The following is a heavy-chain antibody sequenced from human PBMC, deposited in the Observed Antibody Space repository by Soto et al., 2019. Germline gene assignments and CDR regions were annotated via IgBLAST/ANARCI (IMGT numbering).Heavy chain of an antibody. J-gene: IGHJ4*02. CDR2: ISTSGSYT. CDR1: GFTFSDYY. D-gene: IGHD3-9*01. Sequence: QVQLVESGGGLVEPGGSLRLSCAASGFTFSDYYMSWIREAPGKGLEWVAYISTSGSYTNYADSVKGRFTISRDDAKNAGYLQMTSLSAGDTAVYYCVRDTRGDHYDILTGFFDYWGQGNLVTVSS. CDR3: VRDTRGDHYDILTGFFDY. V-gene: IGHV3-11*05.